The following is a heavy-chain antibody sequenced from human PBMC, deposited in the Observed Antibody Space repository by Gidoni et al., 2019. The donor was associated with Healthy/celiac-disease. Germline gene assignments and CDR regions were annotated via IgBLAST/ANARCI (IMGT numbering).Heavy chain of an antibody. CDR3: ARGRMRGFGVVTNWFDP. V-gene: IGHV4-34*01. J-gene: IGHJ5*02. CDR2: IKHSGST. Sequence: QVQLQQRGAGLLKPAETLSLTCAVYGGSFCGYYCSWIRQHPGKGLEWIGEIKHSGSTNYNPSLKSRVTISVDTSKNQFSLKLSSVTAADTAVYYCARGRMRGFGVVTNWFDPWGQGTLVTVSS. CDR1: GGSFCGYY. D-gene: IGHD3-3*01.